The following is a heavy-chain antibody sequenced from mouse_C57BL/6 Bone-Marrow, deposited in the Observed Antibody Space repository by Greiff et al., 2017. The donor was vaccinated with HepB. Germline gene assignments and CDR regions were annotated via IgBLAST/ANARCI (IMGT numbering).Heavy chain of an antibody. D-gene: IGHD1-1*01. J-gene: IGHJ1*03. CDR1: GFNIKGYY. V-gene: IGHV14-1*01. Sequence: VQLQQSGAELVRPGASVKLSCTASGFNIKGYYMHWVKQRPEQGLEWIGRIDPEDGDTEYAPKFQGKATMTADTSSNTAYLQLSSLTSEDTAVYYCTGGSSPYWYFDVWGTGTTVTVSS. CDR2: IDPEDGDT. CDR3: TGGSSPYWYFDV.